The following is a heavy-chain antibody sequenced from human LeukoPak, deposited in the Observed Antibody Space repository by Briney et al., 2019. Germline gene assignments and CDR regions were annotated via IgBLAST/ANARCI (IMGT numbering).Heavy chain of an antibody. D-gene: IGHD5-12*01. CDR3: AKGRIVATMGSFDY. Sequence: PGGSLRLSRAASGFTFDDYAMHWVRQAPGKGLEWVSGISWNSGSIGYADSVKGRFTISRDNAKNSLYLQMNSLRAEDTALYYCAKGRIVATMGSFDYWGQGTLVTVSS. V-gene: IGHV3-9*01. J-gene: IGHJ4*02. CDR1: GFTFDDYA. CDR2: ISWNSGSI.